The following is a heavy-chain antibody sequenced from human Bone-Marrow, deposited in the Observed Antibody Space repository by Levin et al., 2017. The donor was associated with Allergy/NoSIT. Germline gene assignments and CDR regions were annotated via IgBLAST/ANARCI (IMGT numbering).Heavy chain of an antibody. V-gene: IGHV3-30*03. CDR2: ISDDGSDK. D-gene: IGHD2/OR15-2a*01. J-gene: IGHJ5*02. CDR3: ARVYISYFYDL. Sequence: GGSLRLSCAASGFTFRSYGMHWIRQAPGKGLEWVAFISDDGSDKSYGDSVRGRFTISRDSSKSTVYLQMNSLRADDTAVYSCARVYISYFYDLWGQGTQVTVSS. CDR1: GFTFRSYG.